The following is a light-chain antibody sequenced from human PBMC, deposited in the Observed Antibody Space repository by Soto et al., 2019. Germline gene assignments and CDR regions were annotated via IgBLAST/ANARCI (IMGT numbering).Light chain of an antibody. J-gene: IGKJ1*01. Sequence: EIVLTQSPGTLSLSPGERATLSGRASQSITSNFLAWYQQKPGQTPRVXIYGASSRDTGIPDRFRGSGSGAEFTLTITRLEPEDFAVYYCQEYGNSRWTFGQGTKVDIK. CDR3: QEYGNSRWT. V-gene: IGKV3-20*01. CDR2: GAS. CDR1: QSITSNF.